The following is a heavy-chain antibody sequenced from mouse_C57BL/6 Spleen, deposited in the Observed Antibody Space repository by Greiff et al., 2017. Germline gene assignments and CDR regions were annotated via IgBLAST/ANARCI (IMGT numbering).Heavy chain of an antibody. J-gene: IGHJ4*01. D-gene: IGHD3-2*02. CDR1: GYSITSGYY. CDR3: ARDRQLRSYYYAMDY. V-gene: IGHV3-6*01. Sequence: EVHLVESGPGLVKPSQSLSLTCSVTGYSITSGYYWNWIRQFPGNKLEWMGYISYDGSNNYNPSLKNRISITRDPSKNQFFLKLNSVTTEDTATYYCARDRQLRSYYYAMDYWGQGTSVTVSS. CDR2: ISYDGSN.